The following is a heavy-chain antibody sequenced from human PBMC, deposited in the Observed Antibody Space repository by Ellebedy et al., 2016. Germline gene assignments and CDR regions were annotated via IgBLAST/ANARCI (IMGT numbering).Heavy chain of an antibody. CDR3: ASCARGGDCGDY. Sequence: ASVKVSCKASGGTFSSYAISWVRQAPGQGLEWMGGIIPIFGTANYAQKFQGRVTITADESTSTAYMELSSLRSEDTAVYYCASCARGGDCGDYWGQGTLVTVSS. V-gene: IGHV1-69*13. J-gene: IGHJ4*02. D-gene: IGHD2-21*02. CDR1: GGTFSSYA. CDR2: IIPIFGTA.